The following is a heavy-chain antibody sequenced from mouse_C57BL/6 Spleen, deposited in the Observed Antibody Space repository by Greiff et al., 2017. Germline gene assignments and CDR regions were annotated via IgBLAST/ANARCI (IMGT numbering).Heavy chain of an antibody. Sequence: QVQLQQPGAELVKPGASVKLSCKASGYTFTSYWMHWVKQRPGRGLEWIGRIDPNSGGTKYNEKFKSKATLTVDKPSSTAYMQLSSLTSEDSAVYNGARAYSNYEEGAMDYWGQGTSVTVSS. V-gene: IGHV1-72*01. CDR1: GYTFTSYW. D-gene: IGHD2-5*01. CDR3: ARAYSNYEEGAMDY. J-gene: IGHJ4*01. CDR2: IDPNSGGT.